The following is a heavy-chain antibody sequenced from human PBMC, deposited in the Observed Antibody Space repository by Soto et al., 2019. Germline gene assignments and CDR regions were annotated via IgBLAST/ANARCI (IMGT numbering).Heavy chain of an antibody. CDR1: GGTFSSYT. D-gene: IGHD6-19*01. CDR2: IIPILGIA. Sequence: QVQLVQSGAEVKKPGSSVNVSCKASGGTFSSYTISWVRQAPGQGLEWMGRIIPILGIANYAQKFQGRVTITADKSTSTAYMELSSLRSEDTAVYYCARVHSSGWSGSRWGQGTLVTVSS. V-gene: IGHV1-69*02. CDR3: ARVHSSGWSGSR. J-gene: IGHJ4*02.